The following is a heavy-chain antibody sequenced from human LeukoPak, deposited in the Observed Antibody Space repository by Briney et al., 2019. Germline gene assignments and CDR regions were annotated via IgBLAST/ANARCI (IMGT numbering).Heavy chain of an antibody. CDR1: GFMFSSNW. CDR2: IKQDGGEK. CDR3: ARDLYNSASK. J-gene: IGHJ4*02. Sequence: GGSLRLSCAASGFMFSSNWTSWVRLAPGKGLEWVANIKQDGGEKYYVDSVKGRFTISRDNAKNSLYLQMNSLRAEDTAVYYCARDLYNSASKWGQGTLVTVSS. D-gene: IGHD6-25*01. V-gene: IGHV3-7*03.